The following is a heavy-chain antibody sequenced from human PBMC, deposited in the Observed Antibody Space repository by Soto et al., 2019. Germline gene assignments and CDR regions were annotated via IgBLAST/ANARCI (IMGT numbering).Heavy chain of an antibody. CDR1: GFTFSSYA. Sequence: PGGSLRLSCAASGFTFSSYAMHWVRQAPGKGLEWVAVISYDGSNKYYADSVKGRFTISRDNSKNTLYLQMNSLRAEDTAVYYCALIDIVATHFDYWGQGTLVTVSS. V-gene: IGHV3-30-3*01. D-gene: IGHD5-12*01. J-gene: IGHJ4*02. CDR2: ISYDGSNK. CDR3: ALIDIVATHFDY.